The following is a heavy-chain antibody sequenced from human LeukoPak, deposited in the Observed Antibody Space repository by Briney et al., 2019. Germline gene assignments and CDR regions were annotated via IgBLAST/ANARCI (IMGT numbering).Heavy chain of an antibody. CDR3: AGQYGSGSRPFDY. J-gene: IGHJ4*02. CDR2: INPSGGST. CDR1: GYTFTSYG. Sequence: ASVKVSCKASGYTFTSYGISWVRQAPGQGLEWMGIINPSGGSTSYAQKFQGRVTMTRDTSTSTVYMELSSLRSEDTAVYYCAGQYGSGSRPFDYWGQGTLVTVSS. D-gene: IGHD3-10*01. V-gene: IGHV1-46*01.